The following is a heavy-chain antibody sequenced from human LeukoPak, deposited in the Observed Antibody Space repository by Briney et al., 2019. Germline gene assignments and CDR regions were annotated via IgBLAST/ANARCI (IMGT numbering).Heavy chain of an antibody. CDR2: IYHSGST. D-gene: IGHD6-13*01. J-gene: IGHJ4*02. CDR1: GGSISRGGYS. Sequence: SETLSLTCAVYGGSISRGGYSWSWIRQPRGKGLERIGYIYHSGSTYYNPSLKSRVTIPVDRSKNQFSLKLSSVTAADTAVYYCASTGYSSSWYFDYWGQGTLVTVSS. CDR3: ASTGYSSSWYFDY. V-gene: IGHV4-30-2*01.